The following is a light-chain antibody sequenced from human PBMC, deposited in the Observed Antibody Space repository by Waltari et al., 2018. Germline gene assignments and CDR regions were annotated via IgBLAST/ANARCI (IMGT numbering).Light chain of an antibody. J-gene: IGLJ3*02. CDR2: KDT. V-gene: IGLV3-25*03. Sequence: SYDLTQPPSVSVSPGQTARITCSGHLLSTQLGYWYLQKQGQAPVLVIYKDTQRASGIPERFFGSSSGTTVTLTITAVQAEDEADYYCQSADSSGTSLLFGGGTKVTVL. CDR3: QSADSSGTSLL. CDR1: LLSTQL.